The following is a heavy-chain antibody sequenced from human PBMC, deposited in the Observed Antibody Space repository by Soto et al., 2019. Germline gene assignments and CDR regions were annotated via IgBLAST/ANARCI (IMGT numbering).Heavy chain of an antibody. V-gene: IGHV4-39*02. Sequence: SETLSLTCTVSGGSISSSSYYWGWIRQPPGKGLEWIGSIYYSGSTYYNPSLKSRFTISVVTSKNQFSLKLSSVTAADTAVYYCARDDYGDYVFDYWGQGTLVTVSS. CDR3: ARDDYGDYVFDY. D-gene: IGHD4-17*01. CDR2: IYYSGST. CDR1: GGSISSSSYY. J-gene: IGHJ4*02.